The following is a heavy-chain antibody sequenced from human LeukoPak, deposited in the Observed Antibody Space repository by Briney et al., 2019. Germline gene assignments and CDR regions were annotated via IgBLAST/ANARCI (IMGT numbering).Heavy chain of an antibody. CDR1: GFTFSSYA. J-gene: IGHJ4*02. D-gene: IGHD6-19*01. CDR3: ARAFFGYSSSY. V-gene: IGHV3-30-3*01. Sequence: GGSLRLSCAASGFTFSSYAMHWVRQAPGKGLEWVAVISYDGSNKYYADSVKGRFTISRDNAENSLFLEMASLRDEDTAMYYCARAFFGYSSSYWGQGILVTVSS. CDR2: ISYDGSNK.